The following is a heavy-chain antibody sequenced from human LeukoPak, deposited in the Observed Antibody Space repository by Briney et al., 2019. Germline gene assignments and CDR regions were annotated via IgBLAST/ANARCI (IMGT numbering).Heavy chain of an antibody. Sequence: PGGSLRLSCAASGFTFSSYSMNWVRQAPGKGLEWVSSISSSSSYIYYADSAKGRFTISRDNAKNSLYLQMNSLRAEDTAVYYCASPAVPYYDILTGYSFDYWGQGTLVTVSS. J-gene: IGHJ4*02. CDR2: ISSSSSYI. V-gene: IGHV3-21*04. CDR1: GFTFSSYS. CDR3: ASPAVPYYDILTGYSFDY. D-gene: IGHD3-9*01.